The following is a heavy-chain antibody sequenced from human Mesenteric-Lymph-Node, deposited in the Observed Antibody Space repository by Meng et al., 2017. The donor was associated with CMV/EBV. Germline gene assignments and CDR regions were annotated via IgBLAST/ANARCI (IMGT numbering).Heavy chain of an antibody. D-gene: IGHD2-15*01. V-gene: IGHV3-21*01. CDR2: ISSSSTYI. J-gene: IGHJ4*02. CDR3: ARGATPY. CDR1: GFTFSTSS. Sequence: GESLKISCAASGFTFSTSSMNWVRQAPGKGLEWVSSISSSSTYIYYADSVKGRFTISRDNAKNSLYLQMNSLRAEDTAVYYCARGATPYWGQGTLVTVSS.